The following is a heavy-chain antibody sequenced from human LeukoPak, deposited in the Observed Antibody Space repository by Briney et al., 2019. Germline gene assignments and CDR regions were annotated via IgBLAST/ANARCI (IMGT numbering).Heavy chain of an antibody. CDR3: ARDRDYGGPQGY. CDR1: GGTFSSYA. Sequence: GASVKVSCKASGGTFSSYAISWVRQAPGQGLEWMGRIIPLLGISNYAQHFQGRVTITADRSTSTAYMELSSLRSEDTAVFYCARDRDYGGPQGYWGQGTLVTVSS. V-gene: IGHV1-69*04. CDR2: IIPLLGIS. J-gene: IGHJ4*02. D-gene: IGHD4-23*01.